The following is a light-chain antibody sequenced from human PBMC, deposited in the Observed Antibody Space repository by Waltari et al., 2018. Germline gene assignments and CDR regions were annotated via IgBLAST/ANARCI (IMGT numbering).Light chain of an antibody. CDR3: QQYNNWPLT. J-gene: IGKJ3*01. V-gene: IGKV3-15*01. Sequence: DIMMTQSPATLSVSPGDRATLSCGASQTVTNKLAWYQQKPGQAPRLLIYDASTRATGNPARFSGSQSGTEFTLTITSLQSEDFGIYYCQQYNNWPLTFGPGTKVDIK. CDR1: QTVTNK. CDR2: DAS.